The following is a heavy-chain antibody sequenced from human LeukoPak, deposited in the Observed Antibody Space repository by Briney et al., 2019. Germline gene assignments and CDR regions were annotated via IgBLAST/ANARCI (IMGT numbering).Heavy chain of an antibody. CDR2: ISSDGSNT. D-gene: IGHD2-2*01. V-gene: IGHV3-74*01. J-gene: IGHJ6*03. CDR3: AREAGVVPAARNYYYMDV. CDR1: GFTFSNYW. Sequence: GGSLRLSCAASGFTFSNYWMHWVRQAPGKGLVWVSRISSDGSNTIYADSVKGRFTISRDNSKNTLYLQMNSLRAEDTAVYYCAREAGVVPAARNYYYMDVWGKGTTVTVSS.